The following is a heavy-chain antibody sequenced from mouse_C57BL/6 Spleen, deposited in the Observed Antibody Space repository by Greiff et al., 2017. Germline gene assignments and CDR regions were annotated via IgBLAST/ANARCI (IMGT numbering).Heavy chain of an antibody. J-gene: IGHJ1*03. D-gene: IGHD2-5*01. Sequence: VQLQQPGAELVRPGSSVKLSCKASGYTFTSYWMPWVKQRPIHGLEWIGNIDPSDSETHYNQKFKDKATLTVNKSSSTADMQLSSLTSEDSAVYYCARPAYYSNYDWDFDVWGTGTTVTVAS. CDR1: GYTFTSYW. CDR3: ARPAYYSNYDWDFDV. V-gene: IGHV1-52*01. CDR2: IDPSDSET.